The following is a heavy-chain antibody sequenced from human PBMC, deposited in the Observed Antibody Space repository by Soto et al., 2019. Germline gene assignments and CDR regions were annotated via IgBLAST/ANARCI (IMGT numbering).Heavy chain of an antibody. V-gene: IGHV1-69*01. D-gene: IGHD2-15*01. J-gene: IGHJ6*02. CDR1: GGTFSSYA. Sequence: QVQLVQSGAEVKKPGSSVKVSCKASGGTFSSYAISWVRQAPGQGLEWMGGIIPIFGTANYAQKFQGRVTITADESTSTAYMELRSLRSEDTAVYYCARDRLYCSGGSCYSEGVSYYYYGMDVWGQGTTVTVSS. CDR2: IIPIFGTA. CDR3: ARDRLYCSGGSCYSEGVSYYYYGMDV.